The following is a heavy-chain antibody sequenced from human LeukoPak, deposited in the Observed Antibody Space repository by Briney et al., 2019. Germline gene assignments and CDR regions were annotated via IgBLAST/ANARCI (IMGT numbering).Heavy chain of an antibody. CDR3: ARSRVWGAIYYYYYYMDV. D-gene: IGHD3-16*01. V-gene: IGHV4-34*01. J-gene: IGHJ6*03. CDR1: GGSFSGYY. Sequence: SETLSLTCAVYGGSFSGYYWSWIRQPPGKGLEWIGEINHSGSTNYNPSLKSRVTISVDTSKNQFSLKLSSVTAADTAVYYCARSRVWGAIYYYYYYMDVWGKGTTVTVSS. CDR2: INHSGST.